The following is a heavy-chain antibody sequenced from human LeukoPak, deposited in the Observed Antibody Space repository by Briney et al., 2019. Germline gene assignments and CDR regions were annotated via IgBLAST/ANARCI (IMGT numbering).Heavy chain of an antibody. CDR1: GDSISSGSYY. Sequence: PSQTLSLTCTVSGDSISSGSYYWSWIRQPAGKGLEWIGRIYTSGSTNYNPSLKSRVTISVDTSKNQFSLKLSSVTAADTAVYYCARFRAYCGGDCYRGRFDYWGQGTPVTVSS. D-gene: IGHD2-21*01. V-gene: IGHV4-61*02. CDR2: IYTSGST. CDR3: ARFRAYCGGDCYRGRFDY. J-gene: IGHJ4*02.